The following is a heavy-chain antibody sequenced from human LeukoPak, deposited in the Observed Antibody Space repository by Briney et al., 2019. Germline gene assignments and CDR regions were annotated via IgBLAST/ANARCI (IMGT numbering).Heavy chain of an antibody. Sequence: GGSLRLSCAASGFTFSSYAMSCVRQAPGKGLEWVSSISGSGNRTYYADSVKGRFTISRDNSKNTLFLQMNSLRAEDTAVYYCAKNLYCGGGSCYPPALGMDVWGQGTTVTVSS. CDR2: ISGSGNRT. V-gene: IGHV3-23*01. CDR1: GFTFSSYA. D-gene: IGHD2-15*01. J-gene: IGHJ6*02. CDR3: AKNLYCGGGSCYPPALGMDV.